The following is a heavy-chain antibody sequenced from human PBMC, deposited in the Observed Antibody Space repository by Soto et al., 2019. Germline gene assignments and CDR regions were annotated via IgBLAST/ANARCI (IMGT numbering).Heavy chain of an antibody. CDR2: INAGNGNT. CDR1: GYTFTSYA. Sequence: ASVKVSCKASGYTFTSYAMNWVRQAPGQRLEWMGWINAGNGNTKYSQKFQGRVTITRDTSASTAYMELSSLRSEDTAVYYCARSRYTTGWNTNYYGMDVWGQGTTGTVSS. D-gene: IGHD6-25*01. J-gene: IGHJ6*02. CDR3: ARSRYTTGWNTNYYGMDV. V-gene: IGHV1-3*01.